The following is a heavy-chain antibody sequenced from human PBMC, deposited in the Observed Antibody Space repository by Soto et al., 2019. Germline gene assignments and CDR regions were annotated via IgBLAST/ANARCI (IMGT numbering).Heavy chain of an antibody. CDR3: ARAGYSGSLPDY. J-gene: IGHJ4*02. CDR1: GFTFSSYG. V-gene: IGHV3-30*03. Sequence: PGGSLRLSCAASGFTFSSYGMHWVRQAPGKGLEWVAVISYDGSNKYYADSVKGRFTISRDNSKNTLYLQMNSLRAEDRAVYYCARAGYSGSLPDYWGQGTLVTVSS. D-gene: IGHD1-26*01. CDR2: ISYDGSNK.